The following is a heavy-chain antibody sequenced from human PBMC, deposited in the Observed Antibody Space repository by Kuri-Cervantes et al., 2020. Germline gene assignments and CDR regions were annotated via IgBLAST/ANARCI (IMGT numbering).Heavy chain of an antibody. V-gene: IGHV3-72*01. J-gene: IGHJ4*02. CDR3: ARGISGWYRLIDY. Sequence: GESLKISCAASGFTFSDHYMDWVRQAPGKGLEWVSRSRNKTKGYTTEYAASVKGRFTISRDASQNSLYLQMNSLKTEDTAVYYCARGISGWYRLIDYWGQGTLVTVSS. CDR2: SRNKTKGYTT. CDR1: GFTFSDHY. D-gene: IGHD6-19*01.